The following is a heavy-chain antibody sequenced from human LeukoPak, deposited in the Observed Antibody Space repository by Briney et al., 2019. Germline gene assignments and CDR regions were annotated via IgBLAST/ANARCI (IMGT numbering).Heavy chain of an antibody. D-gene: IGHD2-15*01. CDR2: IWYDGSNK. Sequence: GGSLRLSCAASGFTFSSYGMHWVRQAPGKGLEWVAVIWYDGSNKYYADSVKGRFTISRDNSKTTLYLQMNSLRAEDTAVYYCAREGLCSGGSCYPGDFDYWGQGTLVTVSS. CDR3: AREGLCSGGSCYPGDFDY. V-gene: IGHV3-33*01. CDR1: GFTFSSYG. J-gene: IGHJ4*02.